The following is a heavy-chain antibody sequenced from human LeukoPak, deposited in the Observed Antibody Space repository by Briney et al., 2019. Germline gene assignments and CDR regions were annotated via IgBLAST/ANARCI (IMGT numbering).Heavy chain of an antibody. V-gene: IGHV3-30*04. CDR1: GFTFSSYA. Sequence: GGSLRLSCAASGFTFSSYAVHWVRQAPGKGLEWVAVISYDGSNKYYADSVKGRFTISRDNSKNTLYLQMNSLRAEDTAVYYCARVSGTTVYYYYGMDVWGQGTTVTVSS. CDR2: ISYDGSNK. J-gene: IGHJ6*02. CDR3: ARVSGTTVYYYYGMDV. D-gene: IGHD1-1*01.